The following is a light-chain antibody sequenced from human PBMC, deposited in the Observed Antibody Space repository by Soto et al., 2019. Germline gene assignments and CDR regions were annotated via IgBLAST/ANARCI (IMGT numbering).Light chain of an antibody. J-gene: IGLJ1*01. V-gene: IGLV2-8*01. Sequence: QSSLIQPPSSSGSPGQSVTISCTGTIRDIGGYDFVSWYQQHPGKAPKLLISEVTKRPSGVPDRFSGSKSGNTASLTISGLQSDDEADYYCCSFAGGTNLVFGTGTKVNVL. CDR2: EVT. CDR3: CSFAGGTNLV. CDR1: IRDIGGYDF.